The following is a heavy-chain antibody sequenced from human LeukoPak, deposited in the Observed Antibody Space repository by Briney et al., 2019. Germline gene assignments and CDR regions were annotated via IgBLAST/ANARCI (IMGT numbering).Heavy chain of an antibody. J-gene: IGHJ5*02. D-gene: IGHD2-2*01. CDR1: GFTFTNSW. CDR3: ARGDIVVVPAAMSWFDP. CDR2: IKQDGSEK. V-gene: IGHV3-7*04. Sequence: GGSLRLSCATSGFTFTNSWMSWVRQAPGKGLEWVANIKQDGSEKYYVDSVKGRFTISRDNAKNSLCLQMNSLRAEDTAVYYCARGDIVVVPAAMSWFDPWGQGTLVTVSS.